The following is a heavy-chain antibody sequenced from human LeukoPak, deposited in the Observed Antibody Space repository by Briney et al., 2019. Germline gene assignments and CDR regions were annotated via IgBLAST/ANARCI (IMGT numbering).Heavy chain of an antibody. CDR3: ASGPTGFA. V-gene: IGHV3-74*01. Sequence: GGSLRLSCSASGFTFSRYWMHWVRQAPGKGLVWVSRINSDGSTTIYADSVKGRFTISRDNAKNTLYLQMNSLRAEDTAVYFCASGPTGFAWGQGTLVTVSS. CDR1: GFTFSRYW. J-gene: IGHJ5*02. D-gene: IGHD1-14*01. CDR2: INSDGSTT.